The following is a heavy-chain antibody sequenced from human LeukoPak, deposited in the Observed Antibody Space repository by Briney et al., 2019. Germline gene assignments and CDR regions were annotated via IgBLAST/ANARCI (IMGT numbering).Heavy chain of an antibody. Sequence: GGSLRLSCAASGFTFSDYYMNWVRQAPGKGLEWLSYISGSGTTISYADSVKGRFTISRDNAKNSLYLQMNSLRAEDTAVYYCAREYDLSGFDYWGQGTLVTVSS. CDR1: GFTFSDYY. CDR2: ISGSGTTI. CDR3: AREYDLSGFDY. J-gene: IGHJ4*02. D-gene: IGHD3-3*01. V-gene: IGHV3-11*04.